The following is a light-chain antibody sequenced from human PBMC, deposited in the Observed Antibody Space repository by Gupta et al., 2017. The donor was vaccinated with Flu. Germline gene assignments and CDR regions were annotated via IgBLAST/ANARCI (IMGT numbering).Light chain of an antibody. Sequence: YVLTQPPSVSVGPAPTATSTCGGSDLETKSGHWYQQKPGQAPVLVVYDIRDRPSGIPERLSGSISGNTATLAISRVEAGDEADYWWQVWDSSSDWVFGGGTKLTVL. CDR1: DLETKS. CDR2: DIR. J-gene: IGLJ3*02. V-gene: IGLV3-21*02. CDR3: QVWDSSSDWV.